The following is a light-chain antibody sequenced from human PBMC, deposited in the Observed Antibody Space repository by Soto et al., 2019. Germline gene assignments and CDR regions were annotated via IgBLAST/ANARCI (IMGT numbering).Light chain of an antibody. CDR3: CSYAGSSTYV. CDR1: SSDVGSYNL. J-gene: IGLJ1*01. CDR2: EGS. Sequence: QSSRTQPASVSGSPGQSITISCAGTSSDVGSYNLVSWYQQQPGKAPKLMIHEGSKRPSGVSNRFSGSKSGNTASLTISGLQAEDEADYYCCSYAGSSTYVFGTGTKVTVL. V-gene: IGLV2-23*01.